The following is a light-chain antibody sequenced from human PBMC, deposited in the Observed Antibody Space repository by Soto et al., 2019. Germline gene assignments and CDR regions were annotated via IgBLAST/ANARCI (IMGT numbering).Light chain of an antibody. CDR2: EVS. V-gene: IGLV2-8*01. Sequence: QSVLTQPPSASGSPGQSVTISCTGTSSDVGGYNYVSWYQQHPGKAPKLMIYEVSKRPSGVPDRFSGSKSGNTASLTVSGLQAEDEADCYCSSYAGSNSWVFDGVTKLTVL. CDR3: SSYAGSNSWV. CDR1: SSDVGGYNY. J-gene: IGLJ3*02.